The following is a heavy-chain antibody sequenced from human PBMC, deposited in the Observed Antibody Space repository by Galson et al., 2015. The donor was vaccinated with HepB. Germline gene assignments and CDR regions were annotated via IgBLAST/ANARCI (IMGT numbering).Heavy chain of an antibody. D-gene: IGHD3-16*01. CDR3: ATPPQGHTDRRGGGY. V-gene: IGHV3-21*01. J-gene: IGHJ4*02. Sequence: SLRLSCAASGFTFSSYSMNWVRQAPGKGLEWVSSVSSSSSYIYYADSVKGRFTISRDNAKNSLYLQMNSLRAEDTAVYYCATPPQGHTDRRGGGYWGQGTLVTVPS. CDR2: VSSSSSYI. CDR1: GFTFSSYS.